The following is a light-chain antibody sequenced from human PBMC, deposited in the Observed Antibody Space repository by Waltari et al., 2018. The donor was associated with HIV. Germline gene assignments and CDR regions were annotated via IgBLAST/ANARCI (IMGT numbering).Light chain of an antibody. Sequence: QTVVTPEPSFSVSPGGTVTLTFGLNSGSVTTSYYPRWYQQTPGQAPRTLSHSKNSRSSGVPDRVAGSILGNKAALTITGGQADDECDYYCALYMGSATLFGGGTKLTVL. CDR2: SKN. V-gene: IGLV8-61*01. CDR3: ALYMGSATL. J-gene: IGLJ2*01. CDR1: SGSVTTSYY.